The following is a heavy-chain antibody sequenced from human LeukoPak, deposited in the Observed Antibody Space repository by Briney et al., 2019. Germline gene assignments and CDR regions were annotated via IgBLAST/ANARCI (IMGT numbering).Heavy chain of an antibody. Sequence: GGSLRLSCVVSGFDLDDYAMHWVRQAPGKGLEWVSGISWNSDDIDYVDSVKGRFTISRDNAKNSLYLQMNSLRAEDTAVYYCARYDFWSGYYNEGLYYFDYWGQGTLVTVSS. CDR1: GFDLDDYA. V-gene: IGHV3-9*01. D-gene: IGHD3-3*01. CDR2: ISWNSDDI. CDR3: ARYDFWSGYYNEGLYYFDY. J-gene: IGHJ4*02.